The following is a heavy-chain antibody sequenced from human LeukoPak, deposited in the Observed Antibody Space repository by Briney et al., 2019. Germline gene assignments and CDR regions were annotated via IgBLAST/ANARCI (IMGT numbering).Heavy chain of an antibody. CDR1: GFTFSSYA. V-gene: IGHV3-23*01. CDR2: ISGSGGST. CDR3: AKGAGGDIVVVPAAIHYFDY. J-gene: IGHJ4*02. D-gene: IGHD2-2*01. Sequence: PGGSLRLSCAASGFTFSSYAMSWVRQAPGKGLEWVSAISGSGGSTYYADSVKGRFTISRDNSKNTLYLQMNSLRAEDTAVYYCAKGAGGDIVVVPAAIHYFDYWGQGTLVTVSS.